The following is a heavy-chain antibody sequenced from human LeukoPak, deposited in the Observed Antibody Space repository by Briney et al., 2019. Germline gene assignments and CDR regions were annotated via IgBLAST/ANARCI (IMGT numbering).Heavy chain of an antibody. CDR2: ISYDGSNK. CDR3: AKDTETLEWLIQLSYGMDV. D-gene: IGHD3-3*01. V-gene: IGHV3-30*18. J-gene: IGHJ6*02. CDR1: GFTFSSYG. Sequence: GRSLRLSCAASGFTFSSYGMHWVRQAPGKGLEWVAVISYDGSNKYYADSVKGRFTISRDNSKNTLYLQMNSLRAEETAVYYCAKDTETLEWLIQLSYGMDVWGQGTTVTVSS.